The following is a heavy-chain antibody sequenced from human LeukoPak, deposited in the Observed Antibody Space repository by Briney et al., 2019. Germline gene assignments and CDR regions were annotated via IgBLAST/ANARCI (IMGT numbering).Heavy chain of an antibody. CDR2: IYYSGST. Sequence: KPSETLSLTCTVSGGSISSSSYYWGWIRQPPGKGLEWIGSIYYSGSTYYSPSLKSRVTISVDTSKNQFSLKLSSVTAADTAVYYCARLYCGVDCYYKRRFDYWGQGTLVTVSS. J-gene: IGHJ4*02. V-gene: IGHV4-39*01. CDR1: GGSISSSSYY. D-gene: IGHD2-21*02. CDR3: ARLYCGVDCYYKRRFDY.